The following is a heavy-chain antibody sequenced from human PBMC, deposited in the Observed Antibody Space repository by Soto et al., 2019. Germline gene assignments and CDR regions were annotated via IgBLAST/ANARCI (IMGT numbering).Heavy chain of an antibody. D-gene: IGHD2-15*01. J-gene: IGHJ2*01. V-gene: IGHV1-69*01. CDR2: IIPIFGTA. CDR1: GGTFSSYA. Sequence: QVQLVQSGAEVKKPGSSVKVSCKASGGTFSSYAISWVRQAPGQGLEWMGGIIPIFGTANYAQKFQGRVTITADESTSTDYMELKSLRSEDTAGDYCAREGLGYCSGGSCQDWYFDLRGRGTLVTGSS. CDR3: AREGLGYCSGGSCQDWYFDL.